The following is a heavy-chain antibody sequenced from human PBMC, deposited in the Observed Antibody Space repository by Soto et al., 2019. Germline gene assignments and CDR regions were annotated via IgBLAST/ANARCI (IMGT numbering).Heavy chain of an antibody. CDR2: IYPGDSDT. D-gene: IGHD2-8*01. CDR1: GYSFTSYW. Sequence: GEPLKICCKGSGYSFTSYWIGWGRQMPGKGLGWMGIIYPGDSDTRYSPSFQGQVTISADKSISTTYLQWSSLKASDTAMDYCARKYANVDYYGMDVWGQGTTVTVSS. V-gene: IGHV5-51*01. CDR3: ARKYANVDYYGMDV. J-gene: IGHJ6*02.